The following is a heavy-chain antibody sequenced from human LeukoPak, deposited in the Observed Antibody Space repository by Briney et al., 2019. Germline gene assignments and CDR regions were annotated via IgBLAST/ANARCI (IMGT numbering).Heavy chain of an antibody. Sequence: GASVKVSCKASGFTFNGYYMHWVRQAPGQGLEWMGRINPNSGGTNYAQKFQGRVTMTRDTSISTAYMELSRLRSDDTAVYYCAREGYSSGWYREEYNWFDPWGQGTLVTVSS. D-gene: IGHD6-19*01. CDR3: AREGYSSGWYREEYNWFDP. V-gene: IGHV1-2*06. CDR1: GFTFNGYY. J-gene: IGHJ5*02. CDR2: INPNSGGT.